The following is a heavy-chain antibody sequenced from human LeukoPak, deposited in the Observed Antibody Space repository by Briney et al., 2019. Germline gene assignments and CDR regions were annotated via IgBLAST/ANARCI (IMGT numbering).Heavy chain of an antibody. CDR2: IYYSGST. D-gene: IGHD5-18*01. J-gene: IGHJ4*02. CDR3: ARDRPTSGYSYGFDY. V-gene: IGHV4-31*03. Sequence: RTSETLSLTCTVSDGSISSGGYYWSWIRQHPGKGLEWIGYIYYSGSTYYNPSLKSRVTISVDTSKNQFSLKLSSVTAADTAVYYCARDRPTSGYSYGFDYWGQGTLVTVSS. CDR1: DGSISSGGYY.